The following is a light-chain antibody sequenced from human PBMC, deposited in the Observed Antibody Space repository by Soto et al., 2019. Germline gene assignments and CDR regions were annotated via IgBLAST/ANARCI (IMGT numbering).Light chain of an antibody. CDR1: QSVSNY. Sequence: EIVLTQSPATLSLSPGERATLSCRASQSVSNYLAWYQQKPGQAPRLLIYDATNRATGIPARFSGSGSGTDFTLTISSLEPEDCAVYYCQQRSNWPLLTFGGGTKVEIK. V-gene: IGKV3-11*01. J-gene: IGKJ4*01. CDR2: DAT. CDR3: QQRSNWPLLT.